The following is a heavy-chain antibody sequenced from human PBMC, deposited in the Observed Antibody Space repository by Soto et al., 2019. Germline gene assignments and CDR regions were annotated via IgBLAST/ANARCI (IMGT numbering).Heavy chain of an antibody. V-gene: IGHV4-59*01. CDR2: IYYSGST. CDR3: ARDRKGYVATELGYYYYMDV. J-gene: IGHJ6*03. Sequence: PSETLSLTCTVSGGSISSYYWSWIRQPPGKGLEWIGYIYYSGSTNYNPSLKSRVTISVDTSKDQFSLKLSSVTAADTAVYYCARDRKGYVATELGYYYYMDVWGKGTTVTVSS. CDR1: GGSISSYY. D-gene: IGHD5-12*01.